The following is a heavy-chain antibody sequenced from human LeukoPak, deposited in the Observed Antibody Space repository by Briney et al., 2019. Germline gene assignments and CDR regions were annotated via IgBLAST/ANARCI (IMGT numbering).Heavy chain of an antibody. D-gene: IGHD3-16*01. CDR2: IKCSSRTI. CDR1: GFTFSSYS. V-gene: IGHV3-48*01. CDR3: ARDGVGRVPEMSAPDY. Sequence: GGSLRLSCAASGFTFSSYSMNWVRQAPGKGLEWVSCIKCSSRTIYYADSVKGRFTISSDNAKNSLFLQMNSLRAEDTAVDYGARDGVGRVPEMSAPDYWGQGTLVTVSS. J-gene: IGHJ4*02.